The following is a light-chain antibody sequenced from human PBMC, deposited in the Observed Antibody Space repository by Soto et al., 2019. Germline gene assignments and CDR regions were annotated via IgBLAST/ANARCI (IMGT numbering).Light chain of an antibody. Sequence: QSVLHQPASASGTPGQRGTISCSTSSSNLGDNTVNWYQQVPGTAPKLLIYSYDQRPSGVPDRFSGSKSGTSASLAISGLQSEDEADYYCAAWDASLDGYVFGTGTKVTVL. CDR1: SSNLGDNT. V-gene: IGLV1-44*01. J-gene: IGLJ1*01. CDR2: SYD. CDR3: AAWDASLDGYV.